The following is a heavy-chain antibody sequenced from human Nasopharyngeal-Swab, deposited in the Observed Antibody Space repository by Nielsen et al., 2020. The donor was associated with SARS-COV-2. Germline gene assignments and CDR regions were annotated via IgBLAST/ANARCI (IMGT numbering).Heavy chain of an antibody. CDR1: GFRFIGYW. D-gene: IGHD6-25*01. Sequence: GESLKISCTTSGFRFIGYWMSWVRQAPGKGLEWVANIRQDGSEKSYADSLRGRFIISRDNAKTSVSLQMNSLGAEDTALYYCAREGAGGFDVWGQGTMVIVSS. J-gene: IGHJ3*01. CDR3: AREGAGGFDV. V-gene: IGHV3-7*04. CDR2: IRQDGSEK.